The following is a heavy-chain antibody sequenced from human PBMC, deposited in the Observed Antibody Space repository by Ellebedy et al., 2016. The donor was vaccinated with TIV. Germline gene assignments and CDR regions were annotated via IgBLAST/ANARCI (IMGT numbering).Heavy chain of an antibody. CDR1: GLTFSSHA. CDR2: LTESGGNT. V-gene: IGHV3-23*01. CDR3: ARDPVGVGPAFDV. Sequence: PGGSLRLSCAASGLTFSSHAMSRVRQAPGKGLEWVSSLTESGGNTYYADSVKGRFTISRDNSKDTLFLQMNSLRAEDTAIYFCARDPVGVGPAFDVWGQGTMVTVSS. J-gene: IGHJ3*01. D-gene: IGHD4-23*01.